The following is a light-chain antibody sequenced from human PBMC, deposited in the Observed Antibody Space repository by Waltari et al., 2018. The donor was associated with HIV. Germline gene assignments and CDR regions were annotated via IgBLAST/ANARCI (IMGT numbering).Light chain of an antibody. J-gene: IGLJ2*01. CDR3: SSNAGRKNPSI. Sequence: SALTQPPSASGSPGQSVTISCTGTSSDIGAYNYVSWYQQRPGKAPKLMIFEVNKPPSGVPDRFSGSKSDNTASLTVSGLQAEDEADYFCSSNAGRKNPSIFAGGTKLTVL. CDR2: EVN. V-gene: IGLV2-8*01. CDR1: SSDIGAYNY.